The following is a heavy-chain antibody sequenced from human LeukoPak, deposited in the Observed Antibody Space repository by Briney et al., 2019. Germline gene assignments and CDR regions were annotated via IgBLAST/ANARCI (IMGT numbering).Heavy chain of an antibody. D-gene: IGHD2-2*01. Sequence: SETLSLTCAVYGWSFNNYYWNWVRQPPGKGLEWIGEINARGDTNYNPSLKSRVTISVDSSKNQFSLTLTSMIAADTAIYYCARGQVPAARGYNWFDPWGQGTLVTVSS. CDR2: INARGDT. CDR1: GWSFNNYY. J-gene: IGHJ5*02. V-gene: IGHV4-34*01. CDR3: ARGQVPAARGYNWFDP.